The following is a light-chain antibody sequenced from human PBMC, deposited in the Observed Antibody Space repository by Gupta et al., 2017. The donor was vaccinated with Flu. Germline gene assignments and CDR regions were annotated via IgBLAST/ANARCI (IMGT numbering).Light chain of an antibody. CDR1: NSDLDAYNY. CDR3: SSDTGSTNLV. Sequence: QSALTQPASVSGSPGQSITISCTGTNSDLDAYNYVSWYQRYPGEAPKLMIYENNGRPAGVADRFSGSKAGNTASLTISGLQTEDEADYYCSSDTGSTNLVFGGGTKLTVL. V-gene: IGLV2-14*01. J-gene: IGLJ2*01. CDR2: ENN.